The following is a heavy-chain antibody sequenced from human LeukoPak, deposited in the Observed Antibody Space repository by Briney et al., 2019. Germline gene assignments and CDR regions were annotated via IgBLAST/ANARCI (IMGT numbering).Heavy chain of an antibody. J-gene: IGHJ5*02. CDR1: GGSISSSSYY. CDR2: IYYSGRA. CDR3: AGDFWSGYHPGDWFDP. D-gene: IGHD3-3*01. Sequence: SDTLSLTCTVSGGSISSSSYYWRPIPRPPGEGLEWIGRIYYSGRAYSHPSHKRPGTISVDTSKNQSPLKLSSVTAADTAVYYCAGDFWSGYHPGDWFDPWGQGTLVTVSS. V-gene: IGHV4-39*02.